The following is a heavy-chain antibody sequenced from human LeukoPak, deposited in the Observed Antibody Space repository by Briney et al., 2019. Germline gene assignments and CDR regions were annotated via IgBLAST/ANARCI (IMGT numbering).Heavy chain of an antibody. CDR1: GGTFCSYA. Sequence: ASVNVSCKASGGTFCSYAISWVRQAPGQGLEWMGRIIPIFGTANYAQKFQGRVTITTDESTSTAYMELSSLRSEDTAVYYCAREVGMISGIDYWGQGTLVTVSS. D-gene: IGHD3/OR15-3a*01. V-gene: IGHV1-69*05. CDR3: AREVGMISGIDY. CDR2: IIPIFGTA. J-gene: IGHJ4*02.